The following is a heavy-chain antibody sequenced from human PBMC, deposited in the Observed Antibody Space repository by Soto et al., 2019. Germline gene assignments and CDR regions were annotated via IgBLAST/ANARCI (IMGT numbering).Heavy chain of an antibody. D-gene: IGHD4-17*01. CDR1: GFTFSSYS. Sequence: EVQLVESGGGLVKPGGSLRLSCAASGFTFSSYSMNWVRPAPGKGLEWVSSISSSSSYIYYADSVKGRFTLSRDNAKNSLYLQMNSLRAEDTAVYYCARFLRTYYSYYGMDVWGQGTTVTVSS. J-gene: IGHJ6*02. CDR2: ISSSSSYI. V-gene: IGHV3-21*01. CDR3: ARFLRTYYSYYGMDV.